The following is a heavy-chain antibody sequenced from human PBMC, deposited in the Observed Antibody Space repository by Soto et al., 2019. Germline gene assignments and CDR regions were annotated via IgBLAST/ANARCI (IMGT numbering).Heavy chain of an antibody. CDR3: AKDRAPNYYGSGSAG. J-gene: IGHJ4*02. CDR2: IGDSGDNT. V-gene: IGHV3-23*01. CDR1: GFTFSSYG. D-gene: IGHD3-10*01. Sequence: EVQLLESGGDLVQPGGSLRLSCATSGFTFSSYGLSWVRQAPGKGLEWVSGIGDSGDNTYYADSVKGRFTIFRDNSKNTLYLQMNSLRADYTAVYYCAKDRAPNYYGSGSAGWGQGTLVTVSS.